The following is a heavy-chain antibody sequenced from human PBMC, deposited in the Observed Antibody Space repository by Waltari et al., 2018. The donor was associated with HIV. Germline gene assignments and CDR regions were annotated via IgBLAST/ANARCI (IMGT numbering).Heavy chain of an antibody. CDR1: GYSFNDFY. V-gene: IGHV1-69-2*01. CDR3: ATDRGLIYYYGMDV. J-gene: IGHJ6*02. CDR2: IDPEDGET. Sequence: EVQLIQSGPEVKKPGTTVKIYCRRSGYSFNDFYIYWVQQATGKGLEWVGRIDPEDGETTYGEKFQDRVTISVDMSTNTAYMQVSRLRSEDTAVYFCATDRGLIYYYGMDVWGPGTTVTVSS.